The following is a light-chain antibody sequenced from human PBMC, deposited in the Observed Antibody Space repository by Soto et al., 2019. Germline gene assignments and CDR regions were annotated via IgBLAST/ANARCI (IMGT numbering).Light chain of an antibody. V-gene: IGLV2-8*01. Sequence: QSALTQPPSASGSPGQSVTISCTGTSSDVGGYNYVSLYQQHPGKAPKLMIYEVSKRPTRVPDRFSGSKSGNTASLTVSGLQAEDEDDYYCSSYAGSNNLVFVGGTKLTVL. CDR1: SSDVGGYNY. CDR2: EVS. J-gene: IGLJ2*01. CDR3: SSYAGSNNLV.